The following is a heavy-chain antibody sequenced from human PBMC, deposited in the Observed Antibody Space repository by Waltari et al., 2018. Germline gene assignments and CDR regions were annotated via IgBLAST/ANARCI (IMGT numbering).Heavy chain of an antibody. V-gene: IGHV1-18*01. Sequence: QVQLVQSGAEVKKPGASVKVSCKASGYTFTSYGISWVRQAPGQGLEWMGGISADNGNTNYAQKLKGRVTMTTDTSTSTAYMELRSLRSDDTAVYYCARDLRVMVRGVTYYYYGMDVWGQGTTVTVSS. CDR2: ISADNGNT. J-gene: IGHJ6*02. CDR1: GYTFTSYG. CDR3: ARDLRVMVRGVTYYYYGMDV. D-gene: IGHD3-10*01.